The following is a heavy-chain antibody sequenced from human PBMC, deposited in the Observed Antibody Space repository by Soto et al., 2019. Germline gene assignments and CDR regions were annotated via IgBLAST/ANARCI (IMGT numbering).Heavy chain of an antibody. CDR2: IWHYGNNE. V-gene: IGHV3-33*01. Sequence: HVQLVESGGGVVQPGRSLRLSCAASGFTFSSFGMHWVRQATGKGLEWVAVIWHYGNNENYVDSVKGRFTISRDNSKNTLYLQMNSMRAEDTAVYYCAREKDMWWFDPWGQGTLVTVSS. J-gene: IGHJ5*02. D-gene: IGHD2-15*01. CDR1: GFTFSSFG. CDR3: AREKDMWWFDP.